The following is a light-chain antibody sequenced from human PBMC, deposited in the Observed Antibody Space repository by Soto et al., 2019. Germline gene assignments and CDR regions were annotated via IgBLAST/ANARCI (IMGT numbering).Light chain of an antibody. V-gene: IGKV1-9*01. Sequence: IQLTQSPSSLSASVGDRVTITCRASQGISSDLAWYQQKPGKAPNLLIYDASTLQSGVPSRFSGSGSGTYFTLTISSLQPEDFATYYCQQLNIYPNTFGQGTRLEIK. CDR1: QGISSD. J-gene: IGKJ5*01. CDR2: DAS. CDR3: QQLNIYPNT.